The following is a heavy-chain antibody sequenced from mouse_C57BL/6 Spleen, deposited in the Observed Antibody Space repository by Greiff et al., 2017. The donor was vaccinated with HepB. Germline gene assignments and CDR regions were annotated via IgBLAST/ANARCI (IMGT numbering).Heavy chain of an antibody. V-gene: IGHV5-4*03. Sequence: EVKLVESGGGLVKPGGSLKLSCAASGFTFSSYAMSWVRQTPEKRLEWVATISDGGSYTYYPDNVKGRFTISRDNAKNNLYLQMSHLKSEDTAMYYCSRGAGLRSFAYWGQGTLVTVSA. J-gene: IGHJ3*01. CDR1: GFTFSSYA. CDR2: ISDGGSYT. CDR3: SRGAGLRSFAY. D-gene: IGHD2-2*01.